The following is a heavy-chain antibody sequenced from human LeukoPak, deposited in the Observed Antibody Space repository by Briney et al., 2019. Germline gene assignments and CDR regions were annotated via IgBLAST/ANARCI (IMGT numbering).Heavy chain of an antibody. CDR3: AREYYDNSGYSHDS. D-gene: IGHD3-22*01. J-gene: IGHJ4*02. V-gene: IGHV3-23*01. CDR1: GFTFSSYA. Sequence: AGGSLRLSCAASGFTFSSYAMSWVRQAPGRGLEWVSAISYSGDSTYYVDSVKGRFTISRDNSKNTLYLQLNSLRAEDTAVYYCAREYYDNSGYSHDSWGQGTMVTVSS. CDR2: ISYSGDST.